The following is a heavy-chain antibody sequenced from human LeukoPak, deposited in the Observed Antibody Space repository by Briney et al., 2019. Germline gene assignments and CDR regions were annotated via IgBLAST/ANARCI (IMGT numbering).Heavy chain of an antibody. CDR2: IKQDGSEE. CDR3: ARVADGSGWYRTSGYFDY. D-gene: IGHD6-19*01. CDR1: GFTFSRYW. V-gene: IGHV3-7*01. J-gene: IGHJ4*02. Sequence: PGGSLRLSCAASGFTFSRYWMTWVRQAPGKGLEWVANIKQDGSEEYYVDSVKGRFTISRDNAKNSLYLQMNSLRDEDTAVYYCARVADGSGWYRTSGYFDYWGQGTLVTVSS.